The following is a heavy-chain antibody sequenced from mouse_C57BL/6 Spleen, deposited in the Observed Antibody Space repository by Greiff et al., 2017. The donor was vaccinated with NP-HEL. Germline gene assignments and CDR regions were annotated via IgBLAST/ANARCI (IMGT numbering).Heavy chain of an antibody. J-gene: IGHJ4*01. CDR1: GYSFTSYY. Sequence: QVQLQQSGPELVKPGASVKISCKASGYSFTSYYIHWVKQRPGQGLEWIGWIYPGSGNTKYNEKFKGKATLTADTSSSTAYMQLSSLTSEDSAVYYCASEYYYGSMDYWGQGTSVTVSS. V-gene: IGHV1-66*01. D-gene: IGHD1-1*01. CDR2: IYPGSGNT. CDR3: ASEYYYGSMDY.